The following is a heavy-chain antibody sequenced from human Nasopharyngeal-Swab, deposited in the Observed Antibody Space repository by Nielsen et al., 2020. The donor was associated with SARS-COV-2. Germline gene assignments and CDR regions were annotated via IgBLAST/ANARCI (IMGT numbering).Heavy chain of an antibody. V-gene: IGHV4-31*02. D-gene: IGHD3-3*01. J-gene: IGHJ3*02. Sequence: PGKGLEWIGYIYYSGSTYCNPSLKSRVTISVDTSKNQFSLKLSSVTAADTAVYYCARAPRITIFGVVQAFDIWGQGTMVTVSS. CDR3: ARAPRITIFGVVQAFDI. CDR2: IYYSGST.